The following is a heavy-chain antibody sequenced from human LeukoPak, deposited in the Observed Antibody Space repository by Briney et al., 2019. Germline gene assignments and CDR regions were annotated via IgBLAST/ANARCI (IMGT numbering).Heavy chain of an antibody. CDR2: ISGRDGST. CDR3: AETSYGDYDVASDY. J-gene: IGHJ4*02. Sequence: DPGGSQRLSCAASGFTFSSFAMSWVRQAPGKGLEWVSGISGRDGSTYYADSVKGRFTTSRDNSKNTLYLQMNSLRAEDTAVYYCAETSYGDYDVASDYWGQGTLVTVSS. V-gene: IGHV3-23*01. CDR1: GFTFSSFA. D-gene: IGHD4-17*01.